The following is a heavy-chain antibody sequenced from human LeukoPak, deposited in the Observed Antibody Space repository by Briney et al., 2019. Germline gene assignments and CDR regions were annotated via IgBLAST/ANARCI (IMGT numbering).Heavy chain of an antibody. CDR2: VGIVGDT. Sequence: PGGSLRLSCAASGFTFSSYEMHWVRQVAGKGLEWVSAVGIVGDTFYSGSGKGQFTISRENAENSLFLQMNSLRAGDTAVYYCAREGRGSSADAFDIWGQGTMVTVSS. V-gene: IGHV3-13*01. J-gene: IGHJ3*02. CDR1: GFTFSSYE. D-gene: IGHD3-16*01. CDR3: AREGRGSSADAFDI.